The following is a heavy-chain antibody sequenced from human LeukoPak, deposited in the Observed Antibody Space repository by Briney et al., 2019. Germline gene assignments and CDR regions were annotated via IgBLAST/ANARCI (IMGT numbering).Heavy chain of an antibody. V-gene: IGHV1-46*01. Sequence: ASVKVSCKASGYTFTSYYMHWVRQAPGQGLEWMGIINPSGGSTSYAQKFQGRVTMTRDTSTSTVYMELSSLRSEDTAVYYCARERIDYGDRRGSDYWGQGTLVTVSS. CDR1: GYTFTSYY. CDR2: INPSGGST. CDR3: ARERIDYGDRRGSDY. J-gene: IGHJ4*02. D-gene: IGHD4-17*01.